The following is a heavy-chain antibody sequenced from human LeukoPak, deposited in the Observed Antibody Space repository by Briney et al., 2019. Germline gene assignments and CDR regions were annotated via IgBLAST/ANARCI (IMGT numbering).Heavy chain of an antibody. D-gene: IGHD6-19*01. J-gene: IGHJ5*02. CDR1: GFTFSNYE. Sequence: GGSLRLSCAASGFTFSNYEMNWVRQAPGKGLEWVSYISSSGGTMYYADSVKGRFTISRDNAKNSLYLQMNSLRAEDTAVYYCARDPSSGWYLKGWFDPWGQGTLVTVSS. CDR2: ISSSGGTM. CDR3: ARDPSSGWYLKGWFDP. V-gene: IGHV3-48*03.